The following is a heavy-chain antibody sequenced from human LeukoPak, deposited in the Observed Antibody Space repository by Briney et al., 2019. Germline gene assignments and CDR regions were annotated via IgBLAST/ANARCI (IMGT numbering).Heavy chain of an antibody. J-gene: IGHJ5*02. V-gene: IGHV4-34*01. D-gene: IGHD6-19*01. CDR1: GFTFSSYS. Sequence: PGGSLRLSCAASGFTFSSYSMNWLRQAPGKGLEWIGEINHSGSTNYNPSLKSRVTISVDTSKNQFSLKLSSVTAADTAVYYCARGSSVAHPYNWFDPWGQGTLVTVSS. CDR3: ARGSSVAHPYNWFDP. CDR2: INHSGST.